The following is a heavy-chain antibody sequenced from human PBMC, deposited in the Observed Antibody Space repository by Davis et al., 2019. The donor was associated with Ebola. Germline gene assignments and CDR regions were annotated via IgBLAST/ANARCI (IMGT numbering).Heavy chain of an antibody. V-gene: IGHV1-18*04. D-gene: IGHD3-10*01. CDR2: INPHNGNT. CDR3: ARGITMVRGEGWFDP. J-gene: IGHJ5*02. CDR1: GYTFTNYG. Sequence: AASVKVSCKASGYTFTNYGITWVRQAPGQGLEWMGWINPHNGNTNYAQNVQGRVIMTSDTATTTAYMEVGSLRSDDTAVYYCARGITMVRGEGWFDPWGQGTLVTVSS.